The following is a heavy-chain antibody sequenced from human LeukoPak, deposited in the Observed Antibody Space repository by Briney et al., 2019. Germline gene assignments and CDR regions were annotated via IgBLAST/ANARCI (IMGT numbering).Heavy chain of an antibody. CDR3: AKEADGITGTAFY. CDR1: GLTFSNYA. CDR2: ISGSGVRT. D-gene: IGHD1-7*01. Sequence: TGGSLRLSCAASGLTFSNYAMSWVRQAPGKGLEWVSGISGSGVRTYYADSVKGRFTISRDNSKNTLYVQMNSLRAEDTAVYYCAKEADGITGTAFYWGQGTLVTVSS. V-gene: IGHV3-23*01. J-gene: IGHJ4*02.